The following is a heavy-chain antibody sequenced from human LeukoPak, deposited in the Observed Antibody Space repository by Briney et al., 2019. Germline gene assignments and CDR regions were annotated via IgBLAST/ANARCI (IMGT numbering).Heavy chain of an antibody. CDR2: ISSSSSYI. CDR3: AREPEGYSSSRPLIYYYYYMDV. V-gene: IGHV3-21*01. D-gene: IGHD6-13*01. Sequence: GGSLRLSCAASGFTFSSYSMNWVRQAPGKGLEWVSSISSSSSYIYYADSVKGRFTISRDNAKNSLYLQMNSLRAEDTAVYYCAREPEGYSSSRPLIYYYYYMDVWGKGTTVTVSS. CDR1: GFTFSSYS. J-gene: IGHJ6*03.